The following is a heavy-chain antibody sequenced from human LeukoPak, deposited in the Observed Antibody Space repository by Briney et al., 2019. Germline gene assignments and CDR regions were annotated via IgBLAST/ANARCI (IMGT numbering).Heavy chain of an antibody. J-gene: IGHJ3*02. CDR1: GGSISSYY. CDR3: ARVDSSGYGDAFDI. D-gene: IGHD3-22*01. V-gene: IGHV4-59*01. Sequence: SETLSLTCTVSGGSISSYYWSWIRQPPGKGLEWIGYIYYSGSTNYNPSLKSRVTISVDTSKNQFSLKLSSVTAADTAVYYCARVDSSGYGDAFDIWGQGTMVTVSS. CDR2: IYYSGST.